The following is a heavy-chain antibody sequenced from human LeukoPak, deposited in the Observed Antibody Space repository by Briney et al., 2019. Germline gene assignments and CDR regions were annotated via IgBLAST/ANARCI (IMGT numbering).Heavy chain of an antibody. CDR2: IYHSGST. CDR1: CYSLNSGYY. D-gene: IGHD6-13*01. CDR3: ARTSSWPHYYYYYMDV. V-gene: IGHV4-38-2*02. J-gene: IGHJ6*03. Sequence: PSETLSLPLTVSCYSLNSGYYLGLIRQPPGKGVVWVGSIYHSGSTYYNPSLKSRVAISVDTSKNQFSLKLSSVTAADTAVYYCARTSSWPHYYYYYMDVWGKGTTVTVSS.